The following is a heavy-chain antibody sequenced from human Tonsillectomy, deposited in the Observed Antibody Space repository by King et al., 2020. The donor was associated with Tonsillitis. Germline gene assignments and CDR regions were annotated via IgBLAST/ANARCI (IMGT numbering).Heavy chain of an antibody. J-gene: IGHJ4*02. CDR3: ARESSYYDSSGYMVGDY. V-gene: IGHV1-18*01. Sequence: QLVQSGAEVKKAGASVKVSCKASVYTFSRYDVGWVLQAPGQGLEWVGWSNGNNGCTTLAQRFEGRCTMTRDTSTSTVYLELRRLSADDTAMYFWARESSYYDSSGYMVGDYWGQGTLVTVSS. CDR2: SNGNNGCT. D-gene: IGHD3-22*01. CDR1: VYTFSRYD.